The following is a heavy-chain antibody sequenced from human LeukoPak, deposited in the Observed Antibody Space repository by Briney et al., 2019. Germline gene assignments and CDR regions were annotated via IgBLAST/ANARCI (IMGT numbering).Heavy chain of an antibody. CDR1: GFTFSNYW. J-gene: IGHJ4*02. CDR3: ARDFWGAYRVDYFDY. CDR2: IKQDGSET. Sequence: GGSLRLSCAASGFTFSNYWMSWVRRAPGKGLEWVANIKQDGSETYYVDSVRGRFAISRDNAKNSLYLQMNSLRAEDTAVYYCARDFWGAYRVDYFDYWGQGTLVTVSS. D-gene: IGHD3-3*01. V-gene: IGHV3-7*01.